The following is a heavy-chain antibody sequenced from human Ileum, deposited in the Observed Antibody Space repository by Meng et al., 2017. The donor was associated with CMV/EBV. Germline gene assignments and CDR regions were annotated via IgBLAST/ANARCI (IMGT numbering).Heavy chain of an antibody. Sequence: TVSCGSISDYNWWTWVRQPPGKGLEWIGEVSHTGTIQYNPSLKSRVVISVDGSKNQFSLKLSSVAAADTAVYSCAKKNPGSPARFDPWGQGILVTVSS. CDR3: AKKNPGSPARFDP. V-gene: IGHV4-4*01. J-gene: IGHJ5*02. D-gene: IGHD1-26*01. CDR1: CGSISDYNW. CDR2: VSHTGTI.